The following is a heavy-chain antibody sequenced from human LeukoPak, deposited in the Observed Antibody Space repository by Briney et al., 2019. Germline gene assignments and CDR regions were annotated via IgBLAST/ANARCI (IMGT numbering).Heavy chain of an antibody. CDR3: VRAHHPGGWFDP. CDR1: GFTVSSNY. J-gene: IGHJ5*02. CDR2: IYSGGST. V-gene: IGHV3-66*01. Sequence: GGSLRLSCAASGFTVSSNYMGWVGQAPGKGLDWVSLIYSGGSTYYADSVKGRFTISRDNAENSLYLQMNSLTAEDTAVHYCVRAHHPGGWFDPWGQGTLVTVSS. D-gene: IGHD3-10*01.